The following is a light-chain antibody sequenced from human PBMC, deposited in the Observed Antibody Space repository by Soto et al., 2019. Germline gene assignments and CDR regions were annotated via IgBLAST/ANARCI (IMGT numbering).Light chain of an antibody. V-gene: IGLV2-8*01. J-gene: IGLJ1*01. CDR3: KSYAGSNTYV. CDR1: KSDIGVYDF. CDR2: EVV. Sequence: ISCTGTKSDIGVYDFVSWYQHHPGKAPRLIIYEVVQRPSGVPDRFSGSKSGNTASLTVSGLQAADEADYFCKSYAGSNTYVFGSGTKV.